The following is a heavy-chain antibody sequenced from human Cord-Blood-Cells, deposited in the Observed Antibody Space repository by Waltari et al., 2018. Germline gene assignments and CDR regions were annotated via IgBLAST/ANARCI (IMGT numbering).Heavy chain of an antibody. CDR2: ISSSSSYI. V-gene: IGHV3-21*01. J-gene: IGHJ4*02. CDR3: ASVGVAARDY. D-gene: IGHD6-6*01. Sequence: EVQLVESGGGLVKPGGSLRLSCAASGFTFRSYSMNWVRQAPGQGLEWVSYISSSSSYIYYADSVKGRFTISRDNAKNSLYLQMNSLRAEDTAVYYCASVGVAARDYWGQGTLVTVSS. CDR1: GFTFRSYS.